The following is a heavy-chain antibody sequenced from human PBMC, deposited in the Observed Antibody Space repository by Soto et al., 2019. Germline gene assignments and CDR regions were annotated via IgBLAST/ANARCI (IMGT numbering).Heavy chain of an antibody. V-gene: IGHV3-23*01. CDR2: ISGSGGST. CDR1: GFTFSSYA. J-gene: IGHJ5*02. CDR3: AKPDYDILTGPNWFDP. D-gene: IGHD3-9*01. Sequence: QLGGSLRLSCAASGFTFSSYAMSWVRQAPGKGLEWVSAISGSGGSTYYADSVKGRFTISRDNSKNTLYLQMNSLRAEDTAVYYRAKPDYDILTGPNWFDPWGQGTLVTVSS.